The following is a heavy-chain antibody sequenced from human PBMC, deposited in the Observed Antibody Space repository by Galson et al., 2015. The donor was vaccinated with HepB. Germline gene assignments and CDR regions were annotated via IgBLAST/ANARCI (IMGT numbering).Heavy chain of an antibody. Sequence: SVKVSCKASGYTFTSYDINWVRQATGQGLEWMGWMNPNSGNTGYAQKFQGRVTMTRNTSISTAYMELSSLRSEDTAVYYCARGSSTRYCSSTSCYRFDPWGQGTLVTVSS. J-gene: IGHJ5*02. D-gene: IGHD2-2*01. V-gene: IGHV1-8*01. CDR2: MNPNSGNT. CDR3: ARGSSTRYCSSTSCYRFDP. CDR1: GYTFTSYD.